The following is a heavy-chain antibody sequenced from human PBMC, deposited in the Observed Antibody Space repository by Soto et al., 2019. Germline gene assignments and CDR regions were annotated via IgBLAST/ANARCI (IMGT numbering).Heavy chain of an antibody. CDR1: GGTFSSYA. CDR3: ARVRQQLVDWFDP. CDR2: IIPIFGTA. J-gene: IGHJ5*02. D-gene: IGHD6-13*01. V-gene: IGHV1-69*13. Sequence: SVKVSCKASGGTFSSYAISWVRQAPGQGLEWMGGIIPIFGTANYAQKFQGRVTITADESTSTAYMELSSLRSEDTAVYYCARVRQQLVDWFDPWGQGTLVTVSS.